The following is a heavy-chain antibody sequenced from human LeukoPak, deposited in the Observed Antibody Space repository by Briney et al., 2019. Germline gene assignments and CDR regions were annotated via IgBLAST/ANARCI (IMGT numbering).Heavy chain of an antibody. J-gene: IGHJ4*02. CDR3: TTSVWGSGSYYKRVDY. Sequence: GGSLRLSCAASGFTFSNAWMSWVRQAPGKGLEWVGRIKSKTDGGTTDYAAPVKGRFTITRDDSKNTLYLQMNSLKTEDTAVYYCTTSVWGSGSYYKRVDYWGQGTLVTVSS. CDR1: GFTFSNAW. CDR2: IKSKTDGGTT. V-gene: IGHV3-15*01. D-gene: IGHD3-10*01.